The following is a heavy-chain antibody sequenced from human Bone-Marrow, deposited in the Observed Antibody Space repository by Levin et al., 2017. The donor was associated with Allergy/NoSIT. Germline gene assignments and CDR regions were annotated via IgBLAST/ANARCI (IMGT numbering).Heavy chain of an antibody. Sequence: KASETLSLTCVVHGGTFSDYCWSWIRQPPGKGLEWIGDINHSGTANYNPSLKSRVLISVDTSKNQFSLNLTSVTAADTAMFYCARGRRYDYVWGTYGYNPSDYWGQGTLVTVSS. D-gene: IGHD3-16*01. CDR3: ARGRRYDYVWGTYGYNPSDY. CDR2: INHSGTA. CDR1: GGTFSDYC. V-gene: IGHV4-34*01. J-gene: IGHJ4*02.